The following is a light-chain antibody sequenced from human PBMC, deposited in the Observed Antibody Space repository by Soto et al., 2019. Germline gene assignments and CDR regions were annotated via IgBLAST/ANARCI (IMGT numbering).Light chain of an antibody. CDR2: DVN. CDR3: SSYSGSVSFV. Sequence: QSALTQPPSASGSLGQSVTISCTGTNSDVGGYNYVSWYQQRPGRAPKLIIYDVNKWPSGVPACFFGSKSGYTASLTVSGLRAEDEADYYCSSYSGSVSFVFGTGTKLTVL. CDR1: NSDVGGYNY. J-gene: IGLJ1*01. V-gene: IGLV2-8*01.